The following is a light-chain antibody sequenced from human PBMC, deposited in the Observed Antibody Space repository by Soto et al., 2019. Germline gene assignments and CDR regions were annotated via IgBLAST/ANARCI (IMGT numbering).Light chain of an antibody. CDR3: QQYGSSPRT. CDR2: GAS. Sequence: EIVLTQSPVTLSLSPGERATLSCRASQSVSSSYLAWYQHKPGQAPRLLIYGASSRATGIPDRFSGSGSGTDFTLTISRLEPGDFAVYYCQQYGSSPRTFGQGTKVDIK. J-gene: IGKJ1*01. V-gene: IGKV3-20*01. CDR1: QSVSSSY.